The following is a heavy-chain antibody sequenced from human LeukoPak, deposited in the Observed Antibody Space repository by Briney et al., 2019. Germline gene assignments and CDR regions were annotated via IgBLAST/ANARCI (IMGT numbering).Heavy chain of an antibody. CDR1: GFTFRIFG. Sequence: GGSLRLSCAASGFTFRIFGLNWVRQAPGKGPEWVSYIDARSGITYYADSVQGRFTISRDDARESVFLQMDGLRVDDTAVYYCARDGDGGQYDSSGYADYWGQGTLVTVSS. D-gene: IGHD3-22*01. CDR3: ARDGDGGQYDSSGYADY. J-gene: IGHJ4*02. V-gene: IGHV3-48*04. CDR2: IDARSGIT.